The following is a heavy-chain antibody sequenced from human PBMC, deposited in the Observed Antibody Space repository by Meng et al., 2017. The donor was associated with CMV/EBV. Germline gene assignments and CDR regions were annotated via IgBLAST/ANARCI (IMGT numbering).Heavy chain of an antibody. J-gene: IGHJ4*02. Sequence: GGSLRLSCAASGFTFSSYEMNWVRQAPGKGLEWVSYISSSGSTIYYADSVKGRFTISRENAKNSMYLQMNILRAEDTAVYYCARVLSYVGGFDYWGQGTLVTVSS. V-gene: IGHV3-48*03. D-gene: IGHD3-10*01. CDR3: ARVLSYVGGFDY. CDR1: GFTFSSYE. CDR2: ISSSGSTI.